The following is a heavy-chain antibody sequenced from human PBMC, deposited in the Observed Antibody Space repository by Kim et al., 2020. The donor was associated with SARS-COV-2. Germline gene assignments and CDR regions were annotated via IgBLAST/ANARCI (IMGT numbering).Heavy chain of an antibody. Sequence: GESLKISCKGSGYSFASYWIGWVRQMPGKGLEWMGIIYPGDSDTRYSPSFQGQVTISADKSISTAYLQWSSLKASDTAMYYCATYSSGYSSYFEDWGQGTLVTVSS. D-gene: IGHD3-22*01. CDR3: ATYSSGYSSYFED. CDR2: IYPGDSDT. J-gene: IGHJ4*02. CDR1: GYSFASYW. V-gene: IGHV5-51*01.